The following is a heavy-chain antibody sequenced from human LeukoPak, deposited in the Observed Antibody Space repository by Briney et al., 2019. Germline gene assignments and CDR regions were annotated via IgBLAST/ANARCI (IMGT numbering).Heavy chain of an antibody. CDR1: VGTLSCYV. Sequence: GSSVTVSCTSSVGTLSCYVISWVREAPGQGLEWMGGIIPIFGTANYAQKFQGRVTITTDESTSTVDMELSSLRSEDTAVYYCARGPTAYYYYFMDVWGKGTTVTVSS. CDR2: IIPIFGTA. CDR3: ARGPTAYYYYFMDV. V-gene: IGHV1-69*05. J-gene: IGHJ6*03.